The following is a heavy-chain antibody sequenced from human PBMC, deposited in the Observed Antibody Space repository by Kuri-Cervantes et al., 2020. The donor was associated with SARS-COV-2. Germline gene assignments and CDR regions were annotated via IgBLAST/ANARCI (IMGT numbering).Heavy chain of an antibody. Sequence: GSLRLSCGVYGGSLSGSYWSWIRRSPGKRLEWIGEVNHNGGANYNPSLRSRVTISVDTSKNQFSLKLSSVTAADTAVYYCARAQRVVPVDIGLGDAFDIWGQGTMVTVSS. V-gene: IGHV4-34*01. CDR2: VNHNGGA. CDR3: ARAQRVVPVDIGLGDAFDI. D-gene: IGHD2-2*01. J-gene: IGHJ3*02. CDR1: GGSLSGSY.